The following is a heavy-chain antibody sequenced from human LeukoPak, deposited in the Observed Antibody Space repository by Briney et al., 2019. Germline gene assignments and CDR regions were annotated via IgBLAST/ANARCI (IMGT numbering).Heavy chain of an antibody. J-gene: IGHJ6*03. CDR3: ARHALYDFWSGYNHYYYMDV. Sequence: GESLKISCKGSGYSFTSYWIGWVRQMPGKGLEWMGIIYPGDSDTRYSPSFQGQVTISADKSISTAYLQWSSLKASDTAMYYCARHALYDFWSGYNHYYYMDVWGKRTTVTVSS. V-gene: IGHV5-51*01. CDR1: GYSFTSYW. D-gene: IGHD3-3*01. CDR2: IYPGDSDT.